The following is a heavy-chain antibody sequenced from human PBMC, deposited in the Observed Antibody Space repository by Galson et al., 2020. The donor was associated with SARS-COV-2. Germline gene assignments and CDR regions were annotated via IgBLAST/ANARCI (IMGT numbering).Heavy chain of an antibody. V-gene: IGHV3-64D*09. D-gene: IGHD6-13*01. CDR1: GFTFSDYA. Sequence: GGSLRLSCSASGFTFSDYAMHWVRQAPGKGLQYVSAMSATGGTSFYADSVRGRFTMSRDNSRNTFYLQMTGLRLEDTAFYYCLSFSSTRHNYWGQGTLVTVSS. CDR3: LSFSSTRHNY. J-gene: IGHJ4*02. CDR2: MSATGGTS.